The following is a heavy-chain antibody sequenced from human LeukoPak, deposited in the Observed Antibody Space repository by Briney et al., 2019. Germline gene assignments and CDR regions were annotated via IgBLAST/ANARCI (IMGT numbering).Heavy chain of an antibody. V-gene: IGHV1-69*05. CDR1: GGTFSSYA. J-gene: IGHJ4*02. CDR3: ASSPFMVIYESYYFDY. D-gene: IGHD5-18*01. Sequence: GASVKVSCKASGGTFSSYAISWVRQAPGQGLEWMGRIIPIFGTANYAQKSQGRVTITTDESTSTAYMELSSLRSEDTAVYYCASSPFMVIYESYYFDYWGQGTLVTVSS. CDR2: IIPIFGTA.